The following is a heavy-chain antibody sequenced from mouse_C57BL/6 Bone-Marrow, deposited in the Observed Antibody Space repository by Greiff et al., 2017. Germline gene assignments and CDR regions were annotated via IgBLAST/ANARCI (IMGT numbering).Heavy chain of an antibody. V-gene: IGHV1-20*01. D-gene: IGHD1-1*01. Sequence: VQLKESGPELVKPGDSVKISCKASGYSFTGYFMNWVMQSHGKSLEWIGRINPYNGDTFYNQKFKGKATLTVDKSSSTAYMELRSLTSEDSAVYVCARSRYYGSSPFAYWGQGTLVTVSA. CDR2: INPYNGDT. CDR3: ARSRYYGSSPFAY. CDR1: GYSFTGYF. J-gene: IGHJ3*01.